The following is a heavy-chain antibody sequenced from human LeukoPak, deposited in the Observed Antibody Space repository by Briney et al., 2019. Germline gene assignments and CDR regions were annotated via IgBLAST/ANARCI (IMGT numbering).Heavy chain of an antibody. CDR1: GFTFSDYY. CDR2: ISSSGSTI. V-gene: IGHV3-11*04. J-gene: IGHJ3*02. Sequence: GGSLRLSCAASGFTFSDYYMSWIRQAPGKGLEWVSYISSSGSTIYYADSVKGRFTISRDNAKNSLYLQMNSLRAEDTAVYYCAGYGVVVPAARDAFDIWGQGAMVTVSS. CDR3: AGYGVVVPAARDAFDI. D-gene: IGHD2-2*01.